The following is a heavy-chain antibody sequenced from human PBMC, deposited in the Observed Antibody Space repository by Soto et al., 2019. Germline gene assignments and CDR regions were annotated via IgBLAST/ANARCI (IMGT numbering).Heavy chain of an antibody. CDR1: GGSINAYY. Sequence: PSETLSLTCTVSGGSINAYYWSWIRQPPGKGLEWIGDIYYTFYSGSSSYNPSLKSRVSMSVDTSNNQFSLKLSSVTAADTAVYYCARLYNNSSGRPFDYWGQGTLVTVSS. CDR3: ARLYNNSSGRPFDY. V-gene: IGHV4-59*01. J-gene: IGHJ4*02. CDR2: IYYTFYSGSS. D-gene: IGHD6-6*01.